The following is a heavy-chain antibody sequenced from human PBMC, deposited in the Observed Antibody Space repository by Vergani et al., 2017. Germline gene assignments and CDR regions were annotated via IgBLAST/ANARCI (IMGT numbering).Heavy chain of an antibody. CDR1: NYSISRGYF. J-gene: IGHJ4*02. D-gene: IGHD3-10*01. V-gene: IGHV4-38-2*02. CDR2: FHHTGMT. CDR3: ARHGGSGHFYHLFDS. Sequence: QVQLQESGPGLVKPSETLSLTCTVSNYSISRGYFWGWIRRPPRKGLEWSASFHHTGMTYTNPSLKSLVTISVDTSKNLISLKLNSVTAADTALYYCARHGGSGHFYHLFDSLGQGTLVTVSS.